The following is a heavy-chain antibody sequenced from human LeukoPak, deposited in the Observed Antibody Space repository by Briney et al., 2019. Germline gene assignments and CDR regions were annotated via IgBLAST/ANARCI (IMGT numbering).Heavy chain of an antibody. CDR2: ISYDGSNK. Sequence: GGSLRLSCAASGFTFSSYGMHWVRQAPGKGLEWVAVISYDGSNKYYADSAKGRFTVSRDSSKNTLYLQMNSLRAEDTAVYYCARDPGRYCSGGSCYPYGMDVWGQGTTVTVSS. V-gene: IGHV3-30*03. D-gene: IGHD2-15*01. CDR3: ARDPGRYCSGGSCYPYGMDV. CDR1: GFTFSSYG. J-gene: IGHJ6*02.